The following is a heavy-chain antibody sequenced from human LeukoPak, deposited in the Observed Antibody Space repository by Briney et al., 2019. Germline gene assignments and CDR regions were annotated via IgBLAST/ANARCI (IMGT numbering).Heavy chain of an antibody. CDR2: ISWNSGSI. CDR1: GFTFDDYA. D-gene: IGHD4-23*01. V-gene: IGHV3-9*01. Sequence: GGSLRLSCAASGFTFDDYAMHWVRQAPGKGLEWVSGISWNSGSIGYADSVKGRFTISRDNAKNSLYLQMNSLRAEDTALYYCAKGYLGGNSAPFDYWGQGTLVTVSP. J-gene: IGHJ4*02. CDR3: AKGYLGGNSAPFDY.